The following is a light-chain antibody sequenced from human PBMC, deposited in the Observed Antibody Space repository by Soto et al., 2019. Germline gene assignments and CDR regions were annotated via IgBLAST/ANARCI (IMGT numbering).Light chain of an antibody. CDR2: GAS. CDR1: QSVSSTY. J-gene: IGKJ1*01. Sequence: EIVLTQSPGTLSLSPGERATLPCRASQSVSSTYLVWYQQKPGQAPRLLIYGASNRATGIPARFSGSGSGTDFTLTISNLQPDDFATYYCQQYDSYSSGPFGQGTKVDI. V-gene: IGKV3-20*01. CDR3: QQYDSYSSGP.